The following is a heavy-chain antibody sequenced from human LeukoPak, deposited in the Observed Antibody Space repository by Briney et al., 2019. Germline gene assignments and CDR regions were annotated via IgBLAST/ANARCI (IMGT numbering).Heavy chain of an antibody. CDR1: GGSISSGSYY. Sequence: MPSETLSLTCTVSGGSISSGSYYWSWIRQPAGKGLEWIGRIYTSGSTNYNPSLKSRVTISVDTSKNQFSLKLSSVTAADTAVYYCARGPITIFGAVVLYYFDYWGQGTLVTVSS. J-gene: IGHJ4*02. D-gene: IGHD3-3*01. CDR2: IYTSGST. CDR3: ARGPITIFGAVVLYYFDY. V-gene: IGHV4-61*02.